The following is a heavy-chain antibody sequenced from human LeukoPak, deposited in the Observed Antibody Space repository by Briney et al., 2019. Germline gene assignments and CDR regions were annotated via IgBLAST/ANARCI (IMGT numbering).Heavy chain of an antibody. D-gene: IGHD5-24*01. CDR3: ARWVEMATRVYYFDY. CDR1: GYSFTSYW. Sequence: GESLKISCKGSGYSFTSYWIGWVRQMPGKGLEWMGIIYPGDSDTRYSPSFQGQVTISADKSISTAYLQWSSLKASDTAMYYCARWVEMATRVYYFDYWGQGTLVTVSS. V-gene: IGHV5-51*01. J-gene: IGHJ4*02. CDR2: IYPGDSDT.